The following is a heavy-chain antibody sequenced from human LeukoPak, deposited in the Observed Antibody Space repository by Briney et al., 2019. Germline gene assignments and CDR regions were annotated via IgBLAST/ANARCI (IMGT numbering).Heavy chain of an antibody. J-gene: IGHJ6*03. V-gene: IGHV4-4*07. CDR3: ARDTTSVAGYYYYMDV. CDR1: GGSMSSYY. CDR2: IYTSGST. D-gene: IGHD6-19*01. Sequence: PSETLSLTCTVSGGSMSSYYWSWIRQPAGKGLEWIGRIYTSGSTNYNPSLKSRVTMSVDTSKNQFSLKLSSVTAADTAVYYCARDTTSVAGYYYYMDVWGKGTTVTVSS.